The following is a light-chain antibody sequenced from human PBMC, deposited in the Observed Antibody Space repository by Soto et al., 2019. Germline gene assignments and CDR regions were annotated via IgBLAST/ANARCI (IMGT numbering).Light chain of an antibody. CDR1: QSVSSSY. CDR3: QQYDSSPPIT. J-gene: IGKJ5*01. CDR2: GAS. V-gene: IGKV3-20*01. Sequence: DIVLTQSPGTLSLSPGARVPLSCRARQSVSSSYLAWYQQKPGQAPRLLIYGASSRATGIPDRFSGSGSGTEFTLTISSLQSEDCAVYYCQQYDSSPPITFGQGTRLEIK.